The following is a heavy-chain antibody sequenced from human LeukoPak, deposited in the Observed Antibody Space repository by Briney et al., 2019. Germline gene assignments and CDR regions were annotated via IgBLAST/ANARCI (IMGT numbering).Heavy chain of an antibody. CDR2: IYYSGST. CDR1: GGSISSGGYS. V-gene: IGHV4-30-4*07. CDR3: ARGVVPGAVVGFDP. D-gene: IGHD2-2*01. J-gene: IGHJ5*02. Sequence: SQTLPLTCAVSGGSISSGGYSWSWIRQPPGKGLEWIGYIYYSGSTKYNPSLKSRVTISVDTSKNQFSLKLSSVTAADTAVYYCARGVVPGAVVGFDPWGQGTLVTVSS.